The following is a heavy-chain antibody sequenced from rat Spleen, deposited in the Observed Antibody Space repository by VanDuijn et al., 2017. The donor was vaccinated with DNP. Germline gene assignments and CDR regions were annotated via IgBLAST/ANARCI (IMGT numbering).Heavy chain of an antibody. CDR2: ISYDGSST. CDR3: ARQEGAYVMDA. CDR1: GFTFSNYY. Sequence: EVQLVESDGGLVQPGRSLKLSCAASGFTFSNYYMAWVRQAPKKGLEWVATISYDGSSTYYRDSVKGRFTISRDNAKSTLYLQMDSLRSEDTATYYCARQEGAYVMDAWGQGASVTVSS. J-gene: IGHJ4*01. V-gene: IGHV5-7*01.